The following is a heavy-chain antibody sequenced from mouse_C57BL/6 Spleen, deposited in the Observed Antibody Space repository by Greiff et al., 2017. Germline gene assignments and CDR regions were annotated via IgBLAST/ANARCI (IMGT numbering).Heavy chain of an antibody. CDR3: ARYGYYGSEYYAMDY. J-gene: IGHJ4*01. D-gene: IGHD1-1*01. CDR1: GYSITSDY. Sequence: DVKLQESGPGLAKPSQTLSLTCSVTGYSITSDYWNWIRKFPGNKLEYMGYISYSGSTYYNPSLKSRISITRDTSKNQYYLQLNSVTTEDTATYYYARYGYYGSEYYAMDYWGQGTSVTVSS. V-gene: IGHV3-8*01. CDR2: ISYSGST.